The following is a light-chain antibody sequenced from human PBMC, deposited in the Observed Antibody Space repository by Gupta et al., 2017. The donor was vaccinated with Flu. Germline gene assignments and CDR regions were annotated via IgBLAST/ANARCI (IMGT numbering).Light chain of an antibody. V-gene: IGLV1-47*01. Sequence: QSVLPQPPSASGTPAQRVTISCSGSSFNIGSNYVYWYQHLPGTEPKSLIDTNNQRPSGVNDRGLCSKAGNYASRVIRGLRYEEEEDDYCEEWDASLRGLVFGGGTKVTVL. CDR1: SFNIGSNY. CDR3: EEWDASLRGLV. CDR2: TNN. J-gene: IGLJ3*02.